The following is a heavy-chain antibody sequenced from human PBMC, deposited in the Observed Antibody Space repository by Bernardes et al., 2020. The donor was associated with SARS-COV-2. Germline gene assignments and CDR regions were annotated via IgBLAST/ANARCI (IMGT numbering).Heavy chain of an antibody. CDR3: ARLLYYDFWSGSVGNWFDP. J-gene: IGHJ5*02. CDR1: GFTFSSYW. V-gene: IGHV3-74*01. Sequence: GWSLRLSCAASGFTFSSYWMHWVRQAPGKGLVWVSRINSDGSSTSYADSVKGRFTISRDNAKNTLYLQMNSLRAEDTAVYYCARLLYYDFWSGSVGNWFDPWGQGTLVTVSS. CDR2: INSDGSST. D-gene: IGHD3-3*01.